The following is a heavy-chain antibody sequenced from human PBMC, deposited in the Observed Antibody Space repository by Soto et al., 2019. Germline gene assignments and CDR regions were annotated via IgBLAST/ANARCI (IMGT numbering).Heavy chain of an antibody. D-gene: IGHD2-2*02. CDR1: GFTFSTYS. CDR2: ISSRSDI. CDR3: AREYTAWPLAYGLDV. V-gene: IGHV3-21*01. Sequence: GSLRLSCVGSGFTFSTYSINWVRQAPGKGLEWVSSISSRSDIYYADSVKGRFTISRDNAKNSVSLQMNSLRAEDTAVYYCAREYTAWPLAYGLDVWGQGTTVTVSS. J-gene: IGHJ6*02.